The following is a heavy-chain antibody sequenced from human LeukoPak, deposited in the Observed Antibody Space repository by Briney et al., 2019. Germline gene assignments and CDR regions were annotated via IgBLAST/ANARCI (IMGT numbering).Heavy chain of an antibody. V-gene: IGHV3-53*01. Sequence: GGSLRLSCAASGFTVSSNYMSWVRQTPGKGLEWVSLIYSGGITFYADFVKGRFIISRDNSKNTLYLQIHSLRVDDMAVYYCAGSTTGMYYFDHWGQGTLVTVSS. CDR1: GFTVSSNY. CDR3: AGSTTGMYYFDH. CDR2: IYSGGIT. J-gene: IGHJ4*02. D-gene: IGHD2-2*01.